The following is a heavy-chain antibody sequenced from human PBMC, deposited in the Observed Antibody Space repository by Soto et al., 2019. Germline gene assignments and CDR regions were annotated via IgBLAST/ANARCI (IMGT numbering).Heavy chain of an antibody. CDR1: GGSVSSGSYY. Sequence: SQTLSLTCTVSGGSVSSGSYYWSWIRQPPGKGLEWIGYIYYSGSTNYNPSLKSRVTISVDTSKNQFSLKLSSVTAADTDVYYCASSYCSGGSCYYYYYMDVGGKGTTVTVSS. CDR3: ASSYCSGGSCYYYYYMDV. D-gene: IGHD2-15*01. CDR2: IYYSGST. J-gene: IGHJ6*03. V-gene: IGHV4-61*01.